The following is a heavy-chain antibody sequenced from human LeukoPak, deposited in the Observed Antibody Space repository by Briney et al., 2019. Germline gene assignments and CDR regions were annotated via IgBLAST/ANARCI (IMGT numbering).Heavy chain of an antibody. D-gene: IGHD6-19*01. CDR1: GFTFSSYS. CDR3: ARVRGSGWYSG. Sequence: PGGSLRLSCAASGFTFSSYSMNWVRQAPGKGLEWVSSISSSSSYIYYADSVKGRLTISRDNAKNSLYLQMNSLRAEDTAVYYCARVRGSGWYSGWGQGTLVTVSS. J-gene: IGHJ4*02. CDR2: ISSSSSYI. V-gene: IGHV3-21*01.